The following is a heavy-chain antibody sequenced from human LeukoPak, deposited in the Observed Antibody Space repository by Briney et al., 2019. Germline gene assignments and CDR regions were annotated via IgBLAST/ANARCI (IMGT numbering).Heavy chain of an antibody. D-gene: IGHD4-17*01. V-gene: IGHV3-33*01. CDR2: IWYDGSNK. J-gene: IGHJ5*02. Sequence: GRSLRLSCAASGFTFSSYGMHWVRQAPGKGLEWVAVIWYDGSNKYYADSVKGRFTISRDNSKNTLYLQMNSLRAEDTAVYYCARDREQTTVTTGGFDPWGQGTLVTVS. CDR1: GFTFSSYG. CDR3: ARDREQTTVTTGGFDP.